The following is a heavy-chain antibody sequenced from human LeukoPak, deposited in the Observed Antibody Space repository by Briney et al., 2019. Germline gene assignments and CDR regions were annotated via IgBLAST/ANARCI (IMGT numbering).Heavy chain of an antibody. CDR3: ARVRYSSGWYPFDY. CDR2: IYYSGNT. D-gene: IGHD6-19*01. Sequence: SETLSLTCTVSGGSISSYYWSWIRQPPGKGLEWIGYIYYSGNTNYNPSLKSRVTISVDTSKNQFSLKLSSVTAADTAVYYCARVRYSSGWYPFDYWGREPWSPSPQ. CDR1: GGSISSYY. V-gene: IGHV4-59*01. J-gene: IGHJ4*02.